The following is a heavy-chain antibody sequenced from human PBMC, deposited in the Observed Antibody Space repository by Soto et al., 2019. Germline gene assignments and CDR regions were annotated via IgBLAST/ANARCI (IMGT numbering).Heavy chain of an antibody. D-gene: IGHD2-15*01. J-gene: IGHJ4*02. CDR1: GYTFTDYY. Sequence: VQLMQSGPEVKRPGASVKVSCQASGYTFTDYYIHWVRQAPGQRPEWLGWINPKSGGTNFAQKFQVRLTVTRETSISTGYMELTRLRSGDTAVYYCTRLTVPLDIVVLPTASYDCWGQGTLVTVSS. CDR2: INPKSGGT. CDR3: TRLTVPLDIVVLPTASYDC. V-gene: IGHV1-2*02.